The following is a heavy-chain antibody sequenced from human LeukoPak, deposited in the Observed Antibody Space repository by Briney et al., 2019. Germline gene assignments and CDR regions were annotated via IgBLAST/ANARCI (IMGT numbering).Heavy chain of an antibody. J-gene: IGHJ6*02. D-gene: IGHD6-6*01. Sequence: GGSLRLSCAASGFTVSSNYMSWVRQAPGKGLEWVSTISGSGGSTYYADSVKGRFTISRDNSKNTLYPQMNSLRAEDTAVYYCVSNPYSSSSQKYYYYYGMDVWGQGTTVTVSS. CDR2: ISGSGGST. V-gene: IGHV3-23*01. CDR3: VSNPYSSSSQKYYYYYGMDV. CDR1: GFTVSSNY.